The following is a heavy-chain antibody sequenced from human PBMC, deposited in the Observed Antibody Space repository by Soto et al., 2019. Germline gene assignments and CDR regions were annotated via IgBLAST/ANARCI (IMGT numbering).Heavy chain of an antibody. V-gene: IGHV4-4*07. CDR2: IYPSGST. D-gene: IGHD3-16*02. J-gene: IGHJ4*02. CDR1: GGSIRSYF. CDR3: ARESYAPFLDY. Sequence: SETLSLTCTVSGGSIRSYFWSWIRQPAGKGLEWIGRIYPSGSTNYNPSLKSRVTMSVDTSEKEFSLKLNSVTSADTAVYFCARESYAPFLDYSRQIILVTV.